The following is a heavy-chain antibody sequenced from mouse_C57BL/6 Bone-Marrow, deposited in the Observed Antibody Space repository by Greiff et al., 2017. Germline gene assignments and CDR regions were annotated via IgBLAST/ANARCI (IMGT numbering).Heavy chain of an antibody. D-gene: IGHD1-2*01. J-gene: IGHJ3*01. CDR1: GFTFSDFY. Sequence: EVNVVESGGGLVQSGRSLRLSCATSGFTFSDFYMEWVRQAPGKGLGWIAASRNKANDYTTEYSASVKGRFIVSRDTSQSILYLQMKALRAEDTAIYYCARDALLRPFAYWGQGTLVTVSA. V-gene: IGHV7-1*01. CDR2: SRNKANDYTT. CDR3: ARDALLRPFAY.